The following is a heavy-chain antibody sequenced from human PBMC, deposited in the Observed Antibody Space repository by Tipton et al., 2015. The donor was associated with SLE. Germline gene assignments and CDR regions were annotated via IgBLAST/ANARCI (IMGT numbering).Heavy chain of an antibody. CDR3: ATLHSGYDYYYYGMDV. V-gene: IGHV4-39*07. D-gene: IGHD5-12*01. CDR2: MYYSGST. Sequence: TLSLTCTVSGGSISSSSYYWGWIRQPPGKGLEWIGSMYYSGSTYYNAPLKSRVTISVGTSKNQFSLKLSSVTAADTAAYYCATLHSGYDYYYYGMDVWGQGTTVTVSS. J-gene: IGHJ6*02. CDR1: GGSISSSSYY.